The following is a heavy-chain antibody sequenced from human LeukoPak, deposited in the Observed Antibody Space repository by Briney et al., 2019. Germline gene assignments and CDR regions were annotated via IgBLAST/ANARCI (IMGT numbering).Heavy chain of an antibody. V-gene: IGHV3-11*04. J-gene: IGHJ4*02. CDR2: ISSNGSTI. CDR3: ARDRDVRHYYFDH. D-gene: IGHD3-16*01. CDR1: VFTFSDYY. Sequence: GGSLRLSCAASVFTFSDYYMSWIRQAPGKGLRWVSYISSNGSTIYYADSVNGRFTISSDNAKNSLYLPMNSLRAEDTPVYYCARDRDVRHYYFDHWGQGTLVTVHS.